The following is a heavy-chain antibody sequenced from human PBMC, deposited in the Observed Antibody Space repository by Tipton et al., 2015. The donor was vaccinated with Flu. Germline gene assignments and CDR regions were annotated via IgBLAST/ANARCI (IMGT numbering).Heavy chain of an antibody. D-gene: IGHD5-24*01. V-gene: IGHV3-49*04. CDR1: GFTFGDYA. CDR2: IRTNSYGGTA. CDR3: TRDREVAARTFYYYYGMDV. J-gene: IGHJ6*02. Sequence: SLRLSCTGSGFTFGDYALTWVRQAPGKGLEWLGFIRTNSYGGTAEHAASVKGRFSIARDDSRGIAYLQMNGLKSEDTAVYYCTRDREVAARTFYYYYGMDVWGQGTTVTVSS.